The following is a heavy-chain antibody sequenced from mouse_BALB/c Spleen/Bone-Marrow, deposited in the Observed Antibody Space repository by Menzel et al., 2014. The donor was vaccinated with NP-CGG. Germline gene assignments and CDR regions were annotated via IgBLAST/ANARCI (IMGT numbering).Heavy chain of an antibody. Sequence: EVKLVESGGGLVQPGGSLKLSCAASGFTFSSYTMSWVHQTPEKRLEWVAYISNGGGSTYHPDTVKGRFTISRDNAKNPLYLQMSSLNSEDTGMCYCATGTFAYWGQGTLVTVSS. V-gene: IGHV5-12-2*01. CDR1: GFTFSSYT. J-gene: IGHJ3*01. CDR3: ATGTFAY. CDR2: ISNGGGST. D-gene: IGHD1-1*02.